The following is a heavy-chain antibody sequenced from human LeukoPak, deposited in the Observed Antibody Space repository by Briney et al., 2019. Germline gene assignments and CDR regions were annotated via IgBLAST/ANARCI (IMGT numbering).Heavy chain of an antibody. D-gene: IGHD2-15*01. CDR2: IKKTGSET. CDR3: AREDGYCSGGNCCSYFDS. Sequence: RGSLRLSCAASGFTFSHFWMSWVRQAPGKGLEWVAYIKKTGSETYYVDSVKGRFTITRDNTRNSLFLQMYSLRAEDTAVYFCAREDGYCSGGNCCSYFDSWGQGTLVTVSS. J-gene: IGHJ4*02. CDR1: GFTFSHFW. V-gene: IGHV3-7*01.